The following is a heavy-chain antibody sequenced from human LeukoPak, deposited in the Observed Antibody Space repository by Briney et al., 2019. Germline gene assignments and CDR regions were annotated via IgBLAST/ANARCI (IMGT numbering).Heavy chain of an antibody. Sequence: VASVKVSCKASGGTFSSYAISWVRQAPGQGLEWMGGIIPIFGTANYAQKFQGRVTITADKSTSTAYMELSSLRSEDTAVYYCARDPGYSYGLDYWGQGTLVTVSS. D-gene: IGHD5-18*01. J-gene: IGHJ4*02. CDR1: GGTFSSYA. CDR3: ARDPGYSYGLDY. CDR2: IIPIFGTA. V-gene: IGHV1-69*06.